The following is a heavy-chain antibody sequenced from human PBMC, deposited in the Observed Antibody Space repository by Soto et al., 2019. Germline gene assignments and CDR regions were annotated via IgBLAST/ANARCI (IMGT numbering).Heavy chain of an antibody. CDR3: VREFSPSWEGYFDP. Sequence: QVHLMESGGGLVKPGGSLRLSCAGSGFTFSDYYMTWIRQAPGKGLEWVSYINTLSSAIYYADSVKGRFTISRDNFQNTVNLQMNSLRPEDWAVYFCVREFSPSWEGYFDPWGQGTQVTV. D-gene: IGHD1-26*01. V-gene: IGHV3-11*01. CDR1: GFTFSDYY. J-gene: IGHJ5*02. CDR2: INTLSSAI.